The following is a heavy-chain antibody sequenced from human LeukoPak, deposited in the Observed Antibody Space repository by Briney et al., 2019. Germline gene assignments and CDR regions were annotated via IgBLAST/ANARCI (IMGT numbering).Heavy chain of an antibody. CDR1: GFTFSSYS. V-gene: IGHV3-21*04. D-gene: IGHD1-26*01. J-gene: IGHJ4*02. CDR3: AKDLYRNVFDY. Sequence: GGSLRLSCAASGFTFSSYSMNWVRQAPGKGLEWVSSISSSSSYIYYADSVTGRFTISRDNSKNTVYLQMNSLRAEDTAVYYCAKDLYRNVFDYWGQGTLVTVSS. CDR2: ISSSSSYI.